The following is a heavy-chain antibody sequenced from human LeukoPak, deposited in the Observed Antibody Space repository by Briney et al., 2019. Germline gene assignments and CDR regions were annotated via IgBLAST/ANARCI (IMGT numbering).Heavy chain of an antibody. CDR3: ARGETAMVKNWFDP. J-gene: IGHJ5*02. Sequence: SETLSLTCSVSGGSISGRRYYWGWIRQPPGRGLEWIGSIHYDGATYYNPSLKSRVTMSVDTSKNQFSLKLSSVTAADTAVYYCARGETAMVKNWFDPWGQGTLVTVSS. D-gene: IGHD5-18*01. CDR2: IHYDGAT. CDR1: GGSISGRRYY. V-gene: IGHV4-39*07.